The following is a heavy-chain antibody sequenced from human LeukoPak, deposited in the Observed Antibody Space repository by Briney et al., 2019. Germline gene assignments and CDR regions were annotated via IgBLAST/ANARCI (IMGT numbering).Heavy chain of an antibody. Sequence: SETLSLTCTVSGGSISSYDYYWGWIRQPPGKGLEWIGSVYYSGSTRDNPSLKSRVTTSVDTSKNQFTLKLRSVTAADTAVYYCARHTRNGWNEGFGYWGQGPLLTVSS. J-gene: IGHJ4*02. D-gene: IGHD1-1*01. V-gene: IGHV4-39*01. CDR1: GGSISSYDYY. CDR3: ARHTRNGWNEGFGY. CDR2: VYYSGST.